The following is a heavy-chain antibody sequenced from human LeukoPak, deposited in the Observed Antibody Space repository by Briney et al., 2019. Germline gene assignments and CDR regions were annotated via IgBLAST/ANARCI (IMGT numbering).Heavy chain of an antibody. Sequence: PSETLSLTCTVSGGSISSYYWSWIRQPPGKGLEWVGYIYTSGSTNYNPSLKSRVTISVDTSKNQFSLKLSSVTVADTAVYYCASSSSSTSQTPERLDYWGQGTLVTVSS. D-gene: IGHD2-2*01. CDR2: IYTSGST. CDR1: GGSISSYY. J-gene: IGHJ4*02. V-gene: IGHV4-4*09. CDR3: ASSSSSTSQTPERLDY.